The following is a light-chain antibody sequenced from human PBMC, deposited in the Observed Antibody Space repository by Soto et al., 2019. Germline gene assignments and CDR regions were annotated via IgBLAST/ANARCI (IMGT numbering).Light chain of an antibody. CDR3: QQTYSTPHS. V-gene: IGKV1-39*01. J-gene: IGKJ2*03. CDR1: QSISSS. CDR2: AAS. Sequence: IQMTQSPSSLSASVGDRVTIPCRASQSISSSLNWYQQKPGKAPKLLIYAASSLQSGVPSRFSGSGSGTDFTLTISSLQPEDFATYSCQQTYSTPHSFGQGTTLEI.